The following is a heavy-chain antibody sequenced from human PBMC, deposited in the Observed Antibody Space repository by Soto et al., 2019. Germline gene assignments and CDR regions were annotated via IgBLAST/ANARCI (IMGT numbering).Heavy chain of an antibody. CDR1: GFTFSSYA. Sequence: GSLRLSCAASGFTFSSYAMHWVRQAPGKGLEWVAVISYDGSNKYYADSVKGRFTISRDNSKNTLYLQMNSLRAEDTAVYYCARGSLTVPYYWCPGTLVTVSS. D-gene: IGHD4-17*01. J-gene: IGHJ4*02. CDR2: ISYDGSNK. V-gene: IGHV3-30-3*01. CDR3: ARGSLTVPYY.